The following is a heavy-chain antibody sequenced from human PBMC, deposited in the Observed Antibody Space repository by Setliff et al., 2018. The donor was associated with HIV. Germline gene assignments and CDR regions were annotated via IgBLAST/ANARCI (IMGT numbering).Heavy chain of an antibody. Sequence: PSETLSLTCTVSGGSINGHYWSWIRQPPGKALEWIGYIFYSGTTNYNPSLKNRGTLSIDTSKNHFPLNLRSVTAADTAFYYCVTKGLNAYKAFDYWGQGTLVTVSS. D-gene: IGHD1-1*01. CDR2: IFYSGTT. CDR1: GGSINGHY. V-gene: IGHV4-59*11. CDR3: VTKGLNAYKAFDY. J-gene: IGHJ4*02.